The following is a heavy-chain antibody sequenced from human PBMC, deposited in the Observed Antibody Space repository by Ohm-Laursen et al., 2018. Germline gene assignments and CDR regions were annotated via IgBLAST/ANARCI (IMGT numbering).Heavy chain of an antibody. D-gene: IGHD6-13*01. CDR3: ARDGRAAAGMNLRGMDV. CDR2: INPSGGST. CDR1: GYTFTSYY. Sequence: ASVKVSCKVSGYTFTSYYMHWVRQAPGQGLEWMGIINPSGGSTSYAQKFQGRVTMTRDTSTSTVYMELSSLRSEDTAVYYCARDGRAAAGMNLRGMDVWGQGTTVTVSS. J-gene: IGHJ6*02. V-gene: IGHV1-46*01.